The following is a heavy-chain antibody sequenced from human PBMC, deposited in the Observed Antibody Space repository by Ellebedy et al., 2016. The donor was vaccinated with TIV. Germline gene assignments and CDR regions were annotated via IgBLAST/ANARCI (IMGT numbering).Heavy chain of an antibody. CDR2: IYYSGST. Sequence: MPSETLSLTCTVSGGSISSYYWSWIRQPPGKGLEWIGYIYYSGSTNYNPSLKSRVTISVDTSKNQFSLKLSSVTAADTAVYYCARDRPPQFDPWGQGTLVTVSS. J-gene: IGHJ5*02. CDR1: GGSISSYY. V-gene: IGHV4-59*12. CDR3: ARDRPPQFDP.